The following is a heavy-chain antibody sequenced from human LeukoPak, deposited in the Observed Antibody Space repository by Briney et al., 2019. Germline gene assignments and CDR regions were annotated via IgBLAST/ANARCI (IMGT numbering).Heavy chain of an antibody. J-gene: IGHJ6*02. Sequence: GTSVKVSCKASVFTFTTSAIQWVRQARGQRLEWIGWIVVGSGDTNYAQKFQERVTITRDMSTTTAYMELSSLRSEDTAIYYCAASVDTVIYHYYYAMDVWGQGTTLTVSS. D-gene: IGHD5-18*01. V-gene: IGHV1-58*02. CDR2: IVVGSGDT. CDR1: VFTFTTSA. CDR3: AASVDTVIYHYYYAMDV.